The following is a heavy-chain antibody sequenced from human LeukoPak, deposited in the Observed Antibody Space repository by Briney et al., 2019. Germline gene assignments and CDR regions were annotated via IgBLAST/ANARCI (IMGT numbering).Heavy chain of an antibody. CDR2: IYHSGST. CDR1: GYSITSGYY. D-gene: IGHD3-3*01. J-gene: IGHJ4*02. CDR3: ARHEHYDSWSGYLGYFDY. V-gene: IGHV4-38-2*02. Sequence: SETLSLTCTVSGYSITSGYYWGWIRQPPGKGLEWIGSIYHSGSTHYNPSLNSRVTMSVDTSKNQVSLKLSSVTAADTAVYYCARHEHYDSWSGYLGYFDYWGQGTLVTVSP.